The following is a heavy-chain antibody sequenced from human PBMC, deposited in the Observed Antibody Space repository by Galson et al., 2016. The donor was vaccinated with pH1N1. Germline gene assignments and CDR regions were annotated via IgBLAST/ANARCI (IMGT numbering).Heavy chain of an antibody. Sequence: SLRLSCAASGFGFSNYGMHWVRQAPGKGLEWVAVVSQDGTYKDYADSVKGRFTISRDDSKNTLYLQMNSLRAEDTAVYYCAKGTTMVQGVTPPLDYWGQGTLVTVSS. D-gene: IGHD3-10*01. J-gene: IGHJ4*02. V-gene: IGHV3-30*18. CDR1: GFGFSNYG. CDR2: VSQDGTYK. CDR3: AKGTTMVQGVTPPLDY.